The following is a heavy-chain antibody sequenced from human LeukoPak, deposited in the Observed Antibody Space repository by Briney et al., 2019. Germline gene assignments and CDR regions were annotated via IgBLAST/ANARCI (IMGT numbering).Heavy chain of an antibody. V-gene: IGHV3-66*01. CDR3: AIYGSGSSFDY. CDR1: GFTVSSNY. D-gene: IGHD3-10*01. J-gene: IGHJ4*02. Sequence: PGGSLRLSCAASGFTVSSNYMSWVRQAPGKGLEWVSVIYSGGSTYYADSVKGRFTISRDNSKNTLYLQMNSLKAEDTAVYYCAIYGSGSSFDYWGQGTLVTVSS. CDR2: IYSGGST.